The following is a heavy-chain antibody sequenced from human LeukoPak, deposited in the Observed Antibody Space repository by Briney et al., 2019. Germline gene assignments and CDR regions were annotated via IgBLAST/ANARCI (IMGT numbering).Heavy chain of an antibody. Sequence: SVKVSCKASGGTFSSYAISWVRQAPGQGLEWMGRIIPIFGTANYAQKFQGRVTITTDESTSTAHMELSSLRSEDTAVYYCARDRGNWNDYYFDYWGQGTLVTVSS. CDR1: GGTFSSYA. CDR3: ARDRGNWNDYYFDY. D-gene: IGHD1-1*01. J-gene: IGHJ4*02. CDR2: IIPIFGTA. V-gene: IGHV1-69*05.